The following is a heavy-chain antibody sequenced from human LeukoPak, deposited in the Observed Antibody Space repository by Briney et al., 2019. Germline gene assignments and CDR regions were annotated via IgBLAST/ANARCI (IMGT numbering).Heavy chain of an antibody. CDR3: ARGYSSSWHAYYFDY. CDR2: ISYDGSNE. CDR1: GFPFSSYV. J-gene: IGHJ4*02. Sequence: GGSLRLSCVVSGFPFSSYVMHWVRQAPGKGLEWVAIISYDGSNEYYGDSVKGRFTISRDNSKNTLYLQMNSLRAGDTAVYYCARGYSSSWHAYYFDYWGQGTLVTVSS. V-gene: IGHV3-30*04. D-gene: IGHD6-13*01.